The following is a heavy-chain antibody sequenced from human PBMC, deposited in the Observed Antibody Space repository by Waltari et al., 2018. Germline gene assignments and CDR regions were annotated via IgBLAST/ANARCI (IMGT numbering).Heavy chain of an antibody. J-gene: IGHJ5*02. Sequence: QLQLQESGPGLVKPSETLSLTCTVSGGSISSSRYYWGWIRQSPGKGLEWIGSMYYSGIIYYNPTLQSRVTISGDTSKNQFSLRLSSVTAADTAVYYCARHWKKSGYRFDPWGQGTLVTVSS. CDR1: GGSISSSRYY. V-gene: IGHV4-39*01. CDR3: ARHWKKSGYRFDP. D-gene: IGHD5-12*01. CDR2: MYYSGII.